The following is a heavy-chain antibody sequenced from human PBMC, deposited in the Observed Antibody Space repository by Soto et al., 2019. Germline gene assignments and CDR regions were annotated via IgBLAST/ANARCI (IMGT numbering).Heavy chain of an antibody. CDR2: VYSAGAT. V-gene: IGHV3-53*02. Sequence: EVQLVETGGGLIQPGGSLRLSCAASGFTVSTNYMNWVRQAPGEGLEWVSVVYSAGATYYADSVKGRFTISRDNSKNTIYLQMNSLTAEDTAVYYCARVSGNYYGMDVWGQGTTVTVSS. CDR1: GFTVSTNY. D-gene: IGHD3-10*01. CDR3: ARVSGNYYGMDV. J-gene: IGHJ6*02.